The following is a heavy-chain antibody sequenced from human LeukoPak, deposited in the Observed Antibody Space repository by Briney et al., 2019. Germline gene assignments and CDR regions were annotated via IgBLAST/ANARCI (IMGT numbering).Heavy chain of an antibody. V-gene: IGHV5-51*01. D-gene: IGHD2-2*01. CDR3: ARPRINGIVVEEAFDI. Sequence: PGESLKISCKGSGYSFTSYWIGWVRQMPGKGLEWMGIIYPGDSDTRYSPSFQGQVTISADKSISTAYLQWSSLKASDTAMYYCARPRINGIVVEEAFDIWGQGTMVTVSS. J-gene: IGHJ3*02. CDR2: IYPGDSDT. CDR1: GYSFTSYW.